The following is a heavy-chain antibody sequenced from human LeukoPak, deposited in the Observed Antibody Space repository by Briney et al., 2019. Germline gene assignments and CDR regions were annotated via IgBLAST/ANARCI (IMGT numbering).Heavy chain of an antibody. Sequence: GTLRLSCAVSGFTFNTYGMSWVRQPPGKGLEWIGEINHSGSANYNPSLKSRVTISVDTSKNQFSLKLSSVTAADTAVYYCARQPRVGGFFPNYYYYYMDVWGKGTTVTISS. J-gene: IGHJ6*03. D-gene: IGHD3-3*01. V-gene: IGHV4-34*01. CDR2: INHSGSA. CDR1: GFTFNTYG. CDR3: ARQPRVGGFFPNYYYYYMDV.